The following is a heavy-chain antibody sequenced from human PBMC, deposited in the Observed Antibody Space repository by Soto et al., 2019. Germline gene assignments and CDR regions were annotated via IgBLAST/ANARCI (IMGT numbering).Heavy chain of an antibody. CDR1: GYTFTSYG. Sequence: ASVKVSCKASGYTFTSYGISWVRQAPGQGLEWMGWISAYNGNTNYAQKFQGRVTMTTDTSTSTAYMELRSLRSDDTAVYYCARVVEGVVVVAATQTDYWGQGTPVTVSS. CDR3: ARVVEGVVVVAATQTDY. CDR2: ISAYNGNT. D-gene: IGHD2-15*01. J-gene: IGHJ4*02. V-gene: IGHV1-18*01.